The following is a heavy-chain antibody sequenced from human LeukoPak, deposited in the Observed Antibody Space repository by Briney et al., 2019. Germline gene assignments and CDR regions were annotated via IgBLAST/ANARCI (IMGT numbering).Heavy chain of an antibody. CDR2: IYTSGSP. D-gene: IGHD2-2*01. V-gene: IGHV4-4*07. J-gene: IGHJ2*01. CDR1: GGFISSYY. CDR3: ARDPSSYWYFDL. Sequence: KPSETLSLTCTVSGGFISSYYWSWIRQPAGKGLEWIGRIYTSGSPNYNPSLKTRVTMSVDTSKNQFSLKLSSVTAADTAVYYCARDPSSYWYFDLWGRGTLVTVSS.